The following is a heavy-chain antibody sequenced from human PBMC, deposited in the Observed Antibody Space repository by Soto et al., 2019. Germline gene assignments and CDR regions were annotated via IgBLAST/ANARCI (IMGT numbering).Heavy chain of an antibody. J-gene: IGHJ4*02. V-gene: IGHV3-33*01. D-gene: IGHD2-15*01. CDR1: GFTFRSYG. CDR2: IWYDGSNK. Sequence: QVQLVESGGGVVQPGRSLRLSCAASGFTFRSYGMHWVRQAPGKGLEWVAVIWYDGSNKYYADSVKGRFTISRDNSKNTLYLQMNSLRAEDTAVYYCARDGGEMAPGFWGQGTLVTVSS. CDR3: ARDGGEMAPGF.